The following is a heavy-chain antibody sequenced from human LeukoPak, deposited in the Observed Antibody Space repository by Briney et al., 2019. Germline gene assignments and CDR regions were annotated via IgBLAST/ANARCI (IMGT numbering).Heavy chain of an antibody. D-gene: IGHD1-26*01. Sequence: SETLPLTCTVSGGSISYYYWSWIRQPPGKGLEWIGYIYYSGSTNYNPSLKSQVTISVDTSKNQFSLKLSSVTAADTAVYYCARYEEQDDAFDIWGQGTMVTVSS. CDR3: ARYEEQDDAFDI. CDR1: GGSISYYY. V-gene: IGHV4-59*08. CDR2: IYYSGST. J-gene: IGHJ3*02.